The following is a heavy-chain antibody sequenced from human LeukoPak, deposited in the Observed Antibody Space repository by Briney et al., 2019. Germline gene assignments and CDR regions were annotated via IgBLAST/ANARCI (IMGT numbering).Heavy chain of an antibody. CDR3: AKDQYRFVSYMGV. Sequence: GRSLRLSCVASGFDFDDFAMEWVRLAPGKGLEWVAGISWNSVSTGYADSVKGRFTLFRDKVQKPLFLQMDNLRPCDTGRYFFAKDQYRFVSYMGVWGKGPRSPSP. D-gene: IGHD5-12*01. J-gene: IGHJ6*03. CDR1: GFDFDDFA. CDR2: ISWNSVST. V-gene: IGHV3-9*01.